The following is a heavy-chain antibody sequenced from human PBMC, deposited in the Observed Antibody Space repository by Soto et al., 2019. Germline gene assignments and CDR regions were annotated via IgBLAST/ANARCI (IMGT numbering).Heavy chain of an antibody. CDR2: IYYSGST. CDR3: ARGGGLRGYYFDY. D-gene: IGHD3-16*01. CDR1: GGSISSGGYY. J-gene: IGHJ4*02. V-gene: IGHV4-31*03. Sequence: SETLSLTCTVSGGSISSGGYYWSWIRQHPGKGLEWIGYIYYSGSTYYNPSLKSRVTISVDTSKNQFSLKLSSVTAADTAVYYCARGGGLRGYYFDYWGQGTLVTVSS.